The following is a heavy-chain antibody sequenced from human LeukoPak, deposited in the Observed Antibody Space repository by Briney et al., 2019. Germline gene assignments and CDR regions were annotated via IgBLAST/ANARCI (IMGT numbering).Heavy chain of an antibody. CDR2: ISWDGGST. Sequence: GGSLRLSCAASGFTFDDYTMHWVRQAPGKGLEWVSLISWDGGSTYYADSVKGRFTISRDNSKNSLYLQMNSPRTEDTALYYCARGSGSYYRNPLKTAADYWGQGTLVTVSS. CDR1: GFTFDDYT. CDR3: ARGSGSYYRNPLKTAADY. J-gene: IGHJ4*02. V-gene: IGHV3-43*01. D-gene: IGHD3-10*01.